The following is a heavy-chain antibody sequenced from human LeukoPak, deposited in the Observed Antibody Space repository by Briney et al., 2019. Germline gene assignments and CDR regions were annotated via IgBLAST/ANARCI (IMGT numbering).Heavy chain of an antibody. CDR3: ARAPAESCPYMDV. CDR2: ISDYGANK. J-gene: IGHJ6*03. CDR1: AFTLNTYA. Sequence: GGSLRLSCASSAFTLNTYAIHCVRQPAGKGLEWVAAISDYGANKYYADSVKGLFTISRDNSKTTLYLQMNSLRAEDTAECYGARAPAESCPYMDVWGKGTTVTVSS. V-gene: IGHV3-30*08. D-gene: IGHD2-2*01.